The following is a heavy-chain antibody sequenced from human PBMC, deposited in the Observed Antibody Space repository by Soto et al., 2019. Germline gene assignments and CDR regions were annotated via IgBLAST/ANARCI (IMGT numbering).Heavy chain of an antibody. CDR2: ISSSSSYI. Sequence: PGGSLRLSCAASGFTFSSYSMNWVRQAPGKGLEWVSSISSSSSYIYYADSVKGRFTISRDNAKNSPYLQMNSLRAEDTAVYYCASPGLVVPAAISYGMDVWGQGTAVTVSS. V-gene: IGHV3-21*01. J-gene: IGHJ6*02. CDR3: ASPGLVVPAAISYGMDV. CDR1: GFTFSSYS. D-gene: IGHD2-2*01.